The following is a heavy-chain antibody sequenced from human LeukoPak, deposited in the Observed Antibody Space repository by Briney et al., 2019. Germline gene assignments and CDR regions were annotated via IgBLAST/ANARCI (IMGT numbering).Heavy chain of an antibody. CDR2: INPSGGST. CDR1: GYTFTSYY. V-gene: IGHV1-46*01. Sequence: ASVKVSCKASGYTFTSYYMHWVRQAPGQGLEWMGIINPSGGSTSYARKFQGRVTMTRDTSTSTVYMELSSLRSEDTAVYYCARVQSRSSSSRGPYYYGMDVWGQGTTVTVSS. J-gene: IGHJ6*02. CDR3: ARVQSRSSSSRGPYYYGMDV. D-gene: IGHD6-6*01.